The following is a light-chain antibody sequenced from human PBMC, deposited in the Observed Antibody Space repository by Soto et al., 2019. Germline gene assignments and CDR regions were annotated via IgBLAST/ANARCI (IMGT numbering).Light chain of an antibody. V-gene: IGKV1-5*01. CDR3: QQYDVHPKT. J-gene: IGKJ1*01. CDR2: DAS. CDR1: QSISSW. Sequence: DIQMTQSPSTLSASVGDRVTITCRASQSISSWLAWYQQTPGKAPKVLISDASRLETGVPSRFSGSGYGTDFTLTITSPQTDDFGTYHCQQYDVHPKTFGQGTKVDIK.